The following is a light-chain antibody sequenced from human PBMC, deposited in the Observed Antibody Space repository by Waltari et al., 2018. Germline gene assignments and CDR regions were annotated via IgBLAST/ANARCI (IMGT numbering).Light chain of an antibody. CDR2: GAS. J-gene: IGKJ2*01. Sequence: SASVGDRVTIACRASQGISTYLNWYQQKPGKAPNVLIYGASSLQSGVPSRFSGSGSGTDFTLTISSLQPEDFATYYCQQGYNTPYTFGQGTKLDIK. CDR3: QQGYNTPYT. CDR1: QGISTY. V-gene: IGKV1-39*01.